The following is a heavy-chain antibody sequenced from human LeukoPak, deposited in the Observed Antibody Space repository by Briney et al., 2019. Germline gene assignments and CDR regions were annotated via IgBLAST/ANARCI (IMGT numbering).Heavy chain of an antibody. CDR3: VRGDNRDY. D-gene: IGHD1-14*01. CDR2: IGKTSRDM. Sequence: GSLRLSCAASGFSFSTSTMYWVRQAPGKGLEWISSIGKTSRDMYYAASVRGRFTISRDNAKNSLLLLMNSLRAEDTSVYYCVRGDNRDYWGQGTLVTVSS. J-gene: IGHJ4*02. CDR1: GFSFSTST. V-gene: IGHV3-21*01.